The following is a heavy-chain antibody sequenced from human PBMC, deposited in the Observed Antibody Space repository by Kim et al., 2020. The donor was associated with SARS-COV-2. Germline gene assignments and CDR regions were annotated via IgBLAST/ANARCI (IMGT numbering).Heavy chain of an antibody. CDR3: AKVRIAARPRYDYYYGMDV. D-gene: IGHD6-6*01. J-gene: IGHJ6*02. Sequence: GRFTISRDNSKNTLYLQMNSLRAEDTAVYYCAKVRIAARPRYDYYYGMDVWGQGTTVTVSS. V-gene: IGHV3-30*02.